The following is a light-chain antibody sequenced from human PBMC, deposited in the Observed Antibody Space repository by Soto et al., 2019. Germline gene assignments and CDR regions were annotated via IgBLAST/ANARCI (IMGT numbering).Light chain of an antibody. CDR2: AAY. Sequence: DIQMTQSPSTLPASVGDRVTITCRASQSISNWLAWYQQKPGKAHKLLIYAAYSLQSGVQSRFSGSGSGTEFTLTIRSLQPDDLATYYCKHYNSYSEAFGQGTKVDIK. CDR3: KHYNSYSEA. J-gene: IGKJ1*01. V-gene: IGKV1-5*01. CDR1: QSISNW.